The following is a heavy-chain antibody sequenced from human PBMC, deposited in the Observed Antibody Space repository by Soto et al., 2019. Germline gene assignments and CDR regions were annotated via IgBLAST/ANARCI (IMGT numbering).Heavy chain of an antibody. Sequence: PSETLSLTCTVSGDSISSDDYYWNWIRQPPGKGLEWIGYISYSGLTYYNPSLKSRVTLSVDTSKNQFSVRLNSVTAADTAVYYCAPLSVSLSGPYGIHVWGQGTTVTSP. CDR3: APLSVSLSGPYGIHV. D-gene: IGHD2-15*01. CDR2: ISYSGLT. CDR1: GDSISSDDYY. V-gene: IGHV4-30-4*01. J-gene: IGHJ6*02.